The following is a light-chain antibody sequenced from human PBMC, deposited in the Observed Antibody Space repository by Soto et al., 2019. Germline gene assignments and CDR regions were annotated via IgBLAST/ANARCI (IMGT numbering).Light chain of an antibody. Sequence: IQITQPSSSLCACLGRRVASACLASQSISSYLNWYQQKPGKAPKVLIYAASNLQSGVPSRFSGSGSGTDFALTISSLQPQDFATYYCQQGYSTPITFGPGTRMEIK. CDR1: QSISSY. CDR2: AAS. J-gene: IGKJ5*01. CDR3: QQGYSTPIT. V-gene: IGKV1-39*01.